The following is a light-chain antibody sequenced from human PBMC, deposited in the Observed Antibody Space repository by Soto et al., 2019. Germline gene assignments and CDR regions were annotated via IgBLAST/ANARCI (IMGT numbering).Light chain of an antibody. J-gene: IGLJ1*01. Sequence: QSALTQPASVSGSPGQSITISCTGTSSDVGSYNYVSWYQQHPGKAPKLMIYEVSNRPSGVSNRFSGYKSGSTASLTIYGLQAEDEADYYCSSYTSSSTLLYVFGTGTKVTV. CDR1: SSDVGSYNY. CDR2: EVS. CDR3: SSYTSSSTLLYV. V-gene: IGLV2-14*01.